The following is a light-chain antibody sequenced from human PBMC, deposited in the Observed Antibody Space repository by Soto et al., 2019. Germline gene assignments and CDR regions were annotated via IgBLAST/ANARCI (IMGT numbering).Light chain of an antibody. CDR1: QSVTTTY. CDR2: GGS. V-gene: IGKV3-20*01. J-gene: IGKJ2*03. CDR3: QQFDSSRIYS. Sequence: EILLTQSPGTLSLSPGETATLSCRASQSVTTTYLAWYQQRPGQSPKLIIYGGSTRATGFPDRFRGGGSGIDFALTIRRLGPEDSAVYYCPCQQFDSSRIYSFGQGTKLEI.